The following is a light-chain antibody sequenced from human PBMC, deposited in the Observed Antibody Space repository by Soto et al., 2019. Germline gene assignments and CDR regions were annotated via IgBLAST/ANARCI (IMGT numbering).Light chain of an antibody. CDR1: QGINSH. J-gene: IGKJ1*01. Sequence: DIQMTQSPSSLSASVGDRVTITCRASQGINSHLNRYQQKPGKAPKLLIYTASSLQSGVPSRFSGSGSGTDFTLTISSLQPEDFATYYCQQTYNTPRTFGQGTKVDI. CDR3: QQTYNTPRT. V-gene: IGKV1-39*01. CDR2: TAS.